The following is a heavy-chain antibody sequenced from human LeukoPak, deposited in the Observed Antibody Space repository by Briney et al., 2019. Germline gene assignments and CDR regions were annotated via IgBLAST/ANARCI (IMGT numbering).Heavy chain of an antibody. CDR2: IITYNGDTDT. V-gene: IGHV1-18*01. CDR1: GYTFTSYG. D-gene: IGHD3-3*01. J-gene: IGHJ4*02. CDR3: ARGTLFGVLLYYSDY. Sequence: GASVKVSCKASGYTFTSYGISWVRQAPGQGLEWMGWIITYNGDTDTNYAQNLQGRVTMSTDTSTSTAYMELRSLRSDDTAVYYCARGTLFGVLLYYSDYWGQGTLVTVSS.